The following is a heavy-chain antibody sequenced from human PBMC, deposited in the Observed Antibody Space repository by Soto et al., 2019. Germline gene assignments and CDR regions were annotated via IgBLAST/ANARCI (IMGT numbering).Heavy chain of an antibody. CDR1: GGSLRRCC. Sequence: SETLSLTSSGSGGSLRRCCWSGSRLPPGKGLEWIGYIYYSGRTNYNPSLKSRVTISVDTSKNQFSLKLSSVTAADTAVYYCARVNSARYYELWSGYRYPTHFDYWGQGTLVTVSS. CDR3: ARVNSARYYELWSGYRYPTHFDY. CDR2: IYYSGRT. D-gene: IGHD3-3*01. V-gene: IGHV4-59*01. J-gene: IGHJ4*02.